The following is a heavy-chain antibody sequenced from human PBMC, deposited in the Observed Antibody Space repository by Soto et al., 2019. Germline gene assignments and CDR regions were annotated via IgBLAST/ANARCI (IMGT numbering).Heavy chain of an antibody. CDR3: ARHAATRFIAAAGTLEWFDP. Sequence: SETLSLTCTVSGGSISSSSYYWGWIRQPPGKGLEWIGSIYYSGSTYYNPSLKSRVTISVDTSKNQFSLKLSSVTAADTAVYYCARHAATRFIAAAGTLEWFDPWGQGTLVTVSS. CDR1: GGSISSSSYY. J-gene: IGHJ5*02. V-gene: IGHV4-39*01. D-gene: IGHD6-13*01. CDR2: IYYSGST.